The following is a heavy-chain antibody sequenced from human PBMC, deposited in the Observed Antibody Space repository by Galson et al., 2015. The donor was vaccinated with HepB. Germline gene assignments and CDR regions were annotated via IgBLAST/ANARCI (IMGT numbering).Heavy chain of an antibody. J-gene: IGHJ4*02. CDR3: ATAYNSNYPYHFDH. V-gene: IGHV3-7*01. CDR2: IKQDGSEK. CDR1: GFTFSSYW. Sequence: SLRLSCAASGFTFSSYWMSWVRQAPGKGLEWVANIKQDGSEKYYVDSVKGRFTISRDNARNSLYLQMNSLRAEDTGVYYCATAYNSNYPYHFDHWGQGTLVTVSS. D-gene: IGHD1-1*01.